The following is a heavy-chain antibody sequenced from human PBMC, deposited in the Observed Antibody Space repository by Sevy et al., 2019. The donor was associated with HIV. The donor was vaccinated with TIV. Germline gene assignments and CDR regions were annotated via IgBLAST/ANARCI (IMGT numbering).Heavy chain of an antibody. V-gene: IGHV4-59*01. CDR3: ARGMGSSGWGIIFDY. CDR1: GGSISRYY. D-gene: IGHD6-19*01. J-gene: IGHJ4*02. Sequence: SETLSLTCTVSGGSISRYYWSGIRQPPGKEREWMGYIYYSGSTNDNPSLKSRVTISVDTSKNQFSLKLRSVTAADTAVYYCARGMGSSGWGIIFDYWGQGTLVTVSS. CDR2: IYYSGST.